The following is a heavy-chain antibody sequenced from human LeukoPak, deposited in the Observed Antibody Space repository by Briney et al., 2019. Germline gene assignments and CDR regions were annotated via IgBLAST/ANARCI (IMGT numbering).Heavy chain of an antibody. J-gene: IGHJ4*02. D-gene: IGHD6-13*01. CDR3: AREGYTSSWYSGYYYFDY. CDR1: GGSISSGSYF. V-gene: IGHV4-61*02. Sequence: SETLSLTCTVSGGSISSGSYFWTWIRQPAGKGLEWIGRINTSGSTNYNPSLKSRVTISVDTSKDQFSLKLSSVTAADTAVFYCAREGYTSSWYSGYYYFDYWGQGTLVTVSS. CDR2: INTSGST.